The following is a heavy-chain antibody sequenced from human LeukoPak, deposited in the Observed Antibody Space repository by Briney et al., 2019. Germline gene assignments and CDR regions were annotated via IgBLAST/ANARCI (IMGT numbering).Heavy chain of an antibody. D-gene: IGHD4-23*01. CDR1: GGSISSGSYY. Sequence: TASQTLSLTCTVSGGSISSGSYYWSWIRQPPGKGLEWIGEINHSGSTNYNPSLKSRVTIPVDTSKNQFSLKLSSVTAADTAVYYCARAYSVARGLNWFDPWGQGTLVTVSS. CDR2: INHSGST. J-gene: IGHJ5*02. CDR3: ARAYSVARGLNWFDP. V-gene: IGHV4-39*07.